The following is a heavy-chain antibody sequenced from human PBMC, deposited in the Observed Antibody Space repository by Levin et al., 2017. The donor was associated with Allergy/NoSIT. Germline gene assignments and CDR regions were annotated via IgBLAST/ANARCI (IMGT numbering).Heavy chain of an antibody. D-gene: IGHD3-10*01. CDR1: GDSVSSKSAG. V-gene: IGHV6-1*01. CDR3: ARGGWVQGAVPYFDY. J-gene: IGHJ4*02. CDR2: TYYRTKWYY. Sequence: SQTLSLTCAISGDSVSSKSAGWNWIRQSPSRGLEWLGRTYYRTKWYYDYGTSVKSRITINPDTSSNQFSLQLNSVTPEDTAMYYCARGGWVQGAVPYFDYWGQGILVTVYS.